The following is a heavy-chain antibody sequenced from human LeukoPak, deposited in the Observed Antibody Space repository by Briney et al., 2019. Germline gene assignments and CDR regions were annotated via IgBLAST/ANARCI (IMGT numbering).Heavy chain of an antibody. CDR3: GVVTAIRTFDY. CDR1: GYTFTTYP. D-gene: IGHD2-21*02. Sequence: ASVKVSCKASGYTFTTYPIYWVCQAPGQRLEWMGWINVGNGDTKYSQKFQGRVTMTRDTSISTAYMELSRLRSDDTAVYYCGVVTAIRTFDYWGQGTLVTVSS. V-gene: IGHV1-3*01. CDR2: INVGNGDT. J-gene: IGHJ4*02.